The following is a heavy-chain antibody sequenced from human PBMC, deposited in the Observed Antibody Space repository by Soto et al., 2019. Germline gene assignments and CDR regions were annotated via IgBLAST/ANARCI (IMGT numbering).Heavy chain of an antibody. J-gene: IGHJ4*02. CDR2: ISSSSSYI. V-gene: IGHV3-21*01. CDR1: GFTFSSFS. D-gene: IGHD4-17*01. CDR3: ARDRYGDYNFDY. Sequence: GGSLRLSCAASGFTFSSFSMNWVRQAPGKGLEWVSSISSSSSYIYYADSVKGRFTISRDNAKNSLYLQMNSLRAEDTAVYYCARDRYGDYNFDYWGQGTLVTVSS.